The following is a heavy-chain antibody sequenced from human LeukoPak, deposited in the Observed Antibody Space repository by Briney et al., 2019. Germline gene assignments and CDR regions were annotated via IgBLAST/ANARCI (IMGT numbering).Heavy chain of an antibody. CDR1: GFTFGDYA. CDR3: TRGDLRFLEWLSWSDYYYMDV. D-gene: IGHD3-3*01. CDR2: IRSKAYGGTI. V-gene: IGHV3-49*04. J-gene: IGHJ6*03. Sequence: PGGSLRLSCTASGFTFGDYAMTWVRQAPGKGLEWVGFIRSKAYGGTIEYAASVKGRFTISRDDSKSIAYLQMNSLKTEDTAVYYCTRGDLRFLEWLSWSDYYYMDVWGKGTTVTVSS.